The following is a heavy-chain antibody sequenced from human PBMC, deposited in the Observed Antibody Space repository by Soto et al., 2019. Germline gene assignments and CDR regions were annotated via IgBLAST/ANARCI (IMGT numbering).Heavy chain of an antibody. J-gene: IGHJ6*02. CDR3: AKDYWGYVSPVAGYGMDV. Sequence: GGSLRLSCAASGFTFDDYTMHWVRQAPGKGLEWVSLISWDGGSTYYADSVKGRFTISRDNSKNSLYLQMNSLRTEDTALYYCAKDYWGYVSPVAGYGMDVWGQGTTVTVSS. V-gene: IGHV3-43*01. CDR1: GFTFDDYT. CDR2: ISWDGGST. D-gene: IGHD5-12*01.